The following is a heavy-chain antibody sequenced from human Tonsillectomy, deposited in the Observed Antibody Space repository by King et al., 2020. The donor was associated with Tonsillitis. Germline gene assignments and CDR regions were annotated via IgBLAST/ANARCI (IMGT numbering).Heavy chain of an antibody. V-gene: IGHV4-39*07. CDR1: GGSISSSSYY. J-gene: IGHJ4*02. CDR3: ASGSTWGLVDS. CDR2: IYYSGST. D-gene: IGHD7-27*01. Sequence: LQLQESGPGLMKPSETLSLTCTVSGGSISSSSYYWGWIRQPPGKGLEWIGSIYYSGSTYYKSSLKSRVTISVDTSKNQFSLKLSSVTAADTAVYYCASGSTWGLVDSWGQGTLVTVSS.